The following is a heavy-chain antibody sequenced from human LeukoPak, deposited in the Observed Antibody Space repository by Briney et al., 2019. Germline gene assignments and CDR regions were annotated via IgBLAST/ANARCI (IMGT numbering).Heavy chain of an antibody. CDR3: AKVHGRYYDFWSGYSDFDY. V-gene: IGHV3-23*01. J-gene: IGHJ4*02. D-gene: IGHD3-3*01. CDR1: GIALSNYG. Sequence: GGSLRLSCAVSGIALSNYGMTWVRQAPGKGLEWVTGISDSGGRTNYADSVKGRFTISRDNPKNTLYLQMNSLRAEDTAVYYCAKVHGRYYDFWSGYSDFDYWGQGTLVTVSS. CDR2: ISDSGGRT.